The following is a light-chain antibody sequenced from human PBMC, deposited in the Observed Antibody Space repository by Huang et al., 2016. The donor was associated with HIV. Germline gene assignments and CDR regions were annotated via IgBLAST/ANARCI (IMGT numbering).Light chain of an antibody. CDR1: QSISFY. V-gene: IGKV1-39*01. Sequence: DIQMTQSPSSLSASVGDRVTITCRASQSISFYLNWYQQKPGKAPKLLIYAASSLQSGVPSRFSGSGSGTDFTLTISSLQPEDFATYYCQQSYSAPQTFGQGTKEEIK. CDR2: AAS. J-gene: IGKJ1*01. CDR3: QQSYSAPQT.